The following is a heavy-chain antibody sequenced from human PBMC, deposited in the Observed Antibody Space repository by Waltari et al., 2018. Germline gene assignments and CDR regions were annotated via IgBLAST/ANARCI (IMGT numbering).Heavy chain of an antibody. J-gene: IGHJ5*02. CDR3: ARGRRRWDIVVVVAATHWFDP. D-gene: IGHD2-15*01. Sequence: QVQLQQWGAGLLKPSETLSLTCAVYGGSFSGYYWSWIRQPPWKGLEWIGEINHSGSTNYNPSLKSRVTISVDTSKNQFSLKLSSVTAADTAVYYCARGRRRWDIVVVVAATHWFDPWGQGTLVTVSS. V-gene: IGHV4-34*01. CDR2: INHSGST. CDR1: GGSFSGYY.